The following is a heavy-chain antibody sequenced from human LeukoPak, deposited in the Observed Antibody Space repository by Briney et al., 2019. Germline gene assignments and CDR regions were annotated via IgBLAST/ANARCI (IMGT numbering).Heavy chain of an antibody. J-gene: IGHJ4*02. CDR3: ASLFSGYCSSTSCPSDY. V-gene: IGHV1-18*01. CDR2: ISAYNGNT. D-gene: IGHD2-2*01. CDR1: GYTFTSYG. Sequence: ASVKVSCKASGYTFTSYGISWVRQAPGQGLEWMGWISAYNGNTSCAQKLQGRVTMTTDTSTSTAYMELRSLRSDDTAVYYCASLFSGYCSSTSCPSDYWGQGTLVTVSS.